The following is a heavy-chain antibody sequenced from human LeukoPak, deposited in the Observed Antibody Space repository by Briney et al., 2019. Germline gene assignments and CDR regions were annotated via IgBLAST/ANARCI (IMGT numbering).Heavy chain of an antibody. J-gene: IGHJ3*02. CDR2: INSDGSST. Sequence: PGGSLRLSCAASRFTFSTYWMHWVRQAPGKGLVWVSRINSDGSSTGYADSVKGRFTISRDNAKNTLYLQMNSLRPEDTAVYYCAKEGDYYGSGSYRDGFDIWGQGTRATVSS. D-gene: IGHD3-10*01. CDR3: AKEGDYYGSGSYRDGFDI. CDR1: RFTFSTYW. V-gene: IGHV3-74*01.